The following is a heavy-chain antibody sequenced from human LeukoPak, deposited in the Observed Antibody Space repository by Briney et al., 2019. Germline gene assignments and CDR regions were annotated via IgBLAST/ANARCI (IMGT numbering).Heavy chain of an antibody. V-gene: IGHV3-21*01. CDR2: ISSSGTYT. D-gene: IGHD6-13*01. J-gene: IGHJ4*02. CDR3: ARLGIITAAGSNDY. CDR1: GFDFSSFN. Sequence: GSLRLSCVASGFDFSSFNMNRVRQAPGKGLEWVSSISSSGTYTYFADSLRGRVSISRDNARNSLYLQMDSLSAEDTAVYYCARLGIITAAGSNDYWGQGTLVTVSS.